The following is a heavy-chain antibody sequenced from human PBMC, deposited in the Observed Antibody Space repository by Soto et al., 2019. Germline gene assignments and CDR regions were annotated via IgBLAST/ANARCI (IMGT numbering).Heavy chain of an antibody. CDR2: ISSSSSYI. CDR3: ARDLTGYDFWSGRSPHDY. CDR1: GFTFSSYS. Sequence: GGSLRLSCAASGFTFSSYSMNWVRQAPGKGLEWVSSISSSSSYIYYADSVKGRFTISRDNAKNSLYLQMNSLRAEDTAVYYCARDLTGYDFWSGRSPHDYWGQGTLVTVSS. V-gene: IGHV3-21*01. J-gene: IGHJ4*02. D-gene: IGHD3-3*01.